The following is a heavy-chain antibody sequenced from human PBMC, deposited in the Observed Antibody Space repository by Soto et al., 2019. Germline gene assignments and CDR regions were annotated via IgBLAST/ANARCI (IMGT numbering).Heavy chain of an antibody. CDR2: INTNGNR. J-gene: IGHJ4*02. V-gene: IGHV3-23*01. CDR1: GFPFNSYG. CDR3: ARKLGVGHYPFRH. D-gene: IGHD7-27*01. Sequence: EVQLLESEGGLVQPGGSLRLSCAASGFPFNSYGVSWVRQAPGKGLEWVSTINTNGNRHYADSVKGRFTISRDSSESMLYLDMNSLRAEDTALYYCARKLGVGHYPFRHWGQGTLVTVSS.